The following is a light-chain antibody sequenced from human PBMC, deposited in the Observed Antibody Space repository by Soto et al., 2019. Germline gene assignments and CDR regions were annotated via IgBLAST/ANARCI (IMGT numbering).Light chain of an antibody. J-gene: IGLJ7*01. Sequence: QSALTQPASVSGSPGQSITISCTGTNNDVGSYNLVSWYQQHPGRAPKLMIFDGSKRPSGIPTRFSGSKSGNTASLTISGLQAEDEADYYCCSYATGDSAVFGGGTQLTVL. CDR2: DGS. CDR3: CSYATGDSAV. CDR1: NNDVGSYNL. V-gene: IGLV2-23*01.